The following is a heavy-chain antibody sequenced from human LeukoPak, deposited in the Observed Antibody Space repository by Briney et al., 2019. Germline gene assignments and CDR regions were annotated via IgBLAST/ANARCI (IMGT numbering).Heavy chain of an antibody. CDR3: ARDTAIVVVPAAIEGAMDV. J-gene: IGHJ6*03. CDR2: IYYSGST. D-gene: IGHD2-2*01. V-gene: IGHV4-39*07. Sequence: SETLSLTCTVSGGSISSSSYYWDWIRQPPGKGLEWIGSIYYSGSTYYNPSLKSRVTISVDTSKNQFSLKLSSVTAADTAVYYCARDTAIVVVPAAIEGAMDVWGKGTTVTVSS. CDR1: GGSISSSSYY.